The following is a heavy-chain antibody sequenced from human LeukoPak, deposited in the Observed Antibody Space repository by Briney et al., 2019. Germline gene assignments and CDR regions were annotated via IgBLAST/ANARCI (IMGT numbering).Heavy chain of an antibody. CDR1: GGSISSYY. V-gene: IGHV4-4*07. CDR3: ARDRGAMGGHFGELSHWFDP. D-gene: IGHD3-10*01. Sequence: SETLSLTCTVSGGSISSYYWSWIRQPAGKGLEWIGRIYTSGSTNYNPSLKSRVTMSVDTSKNQFSLKLSSVTAADTAVYYCARDRGAMGGHFGELSHWFDPWGQGTLVTVSS. J-gene: IGHJ5*02. CDR2: IYTSGST.